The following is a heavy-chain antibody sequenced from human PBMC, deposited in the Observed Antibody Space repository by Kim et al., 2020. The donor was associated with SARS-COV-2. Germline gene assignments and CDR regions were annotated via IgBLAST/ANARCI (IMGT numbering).Heavy chain of an antibody. J-gene: IGHJ4*02. Sequence: GGSLRLSCAASGFTFRSYWMHWVRQAPGKGLVWVSRINSDGSSTSYADSVKGRFTISRDNAKNTLYLQMNSLRAEDTAVYYCARDGSSGLLVFLWGQGTLVTVSS. CDR3: ARDGSSGLLVFL. V-gene: IGHV3-74*01. CDR1: GFTFRSYW. D-gene: IGHD2-8*02. CDR2: INSDGSST.